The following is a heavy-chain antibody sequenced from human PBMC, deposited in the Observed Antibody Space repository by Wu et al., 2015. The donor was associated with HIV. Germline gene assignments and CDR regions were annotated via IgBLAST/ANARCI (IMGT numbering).Heavy chain of an antibody. CDR1: AHIFTDYS. V-gene: IGHV1-2*02. Sequence: QVQVLQSGAEVKKPGASVKVSCKSSAHIFTDYSIHWVRQAPGRGLEWMGWINPKTGDTNYARRFKCRVTLTRDTSITAAYMDLSRLTSDDTATYYCATPVDGSGEHAFDIWGQGTMVAVSS. CDR3: ATPVDGSGEHAFDI. D-gene: IGHD3-22*01. CDR2: INPKTGDT. J-gene: IGHJ3*02.